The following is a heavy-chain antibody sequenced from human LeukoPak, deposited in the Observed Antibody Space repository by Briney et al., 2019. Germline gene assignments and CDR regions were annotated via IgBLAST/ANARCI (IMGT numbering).Heavy chain of an antibody. D-gene: IGHD6-6*01. J-gene: IGHJ6*02. CDR1: GFTFSSYA. V-gene: IGHV3-23*01. CDR2: ISGSGGST. CDR3: ARDQTYSSSSYYYYGMDV. Sequence: GGSLRLSCAASGFTFSSYAMSWVRQAPGKGLEWVSAISGSGGSTYYADSVKGRFTISRDNSKNTLYLQMNSLRAEDTAVYYCARDQTYSSSSYYYYGMDVWGQETTVTVSS.